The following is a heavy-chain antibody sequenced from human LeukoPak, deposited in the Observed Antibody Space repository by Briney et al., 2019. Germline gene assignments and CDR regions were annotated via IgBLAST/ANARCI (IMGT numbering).Heavy chain of an antibody. CDR2: IYYSGST. V-gene: IGHV4-31*03. CDR3: ARLDRGDYEYYYGMDV. Sequence: SETLSLTCTVSGGSISSGGYYWSWIRQHPGKGLEWIGYIYYSGSTYYNPSLKSRVTISVDTSKNQFSLKLSSVTAADTAVYYCARLDRGDYEYYYGMDVLGQGTTVTVSS. J-gene: IGHJ6*02. CDR1: GGSISSGGYY. D-gene: IGHD2-21*02.